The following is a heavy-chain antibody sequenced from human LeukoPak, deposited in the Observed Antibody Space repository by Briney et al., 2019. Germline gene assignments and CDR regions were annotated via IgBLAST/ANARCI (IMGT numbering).Heavy chain of an antibody. J-gene: IGHJ4*02. V-gene: IGHV3-21*04. CDR3: AKDHLTTVTTMDY. Sequence: PGGSLRLSCATSGFTFSTSDMNWVRQTPGKGLEWVSSISSGSRYIYYADSVKGRFTSSRDNAGNSLFLQMNSLRAEDTAVYYCAKDHLTTVTTMDYWGQGTLVTVSS. CDR2: ISSGSRYI. CDR1: GFTFSTSD. D-gene: IGHD4-17*01.